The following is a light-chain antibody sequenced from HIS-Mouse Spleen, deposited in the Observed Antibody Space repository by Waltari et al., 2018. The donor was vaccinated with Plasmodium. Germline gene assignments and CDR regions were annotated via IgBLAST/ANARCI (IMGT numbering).Light chain of an antibody. J-gene: IGLJ2*01. CDR3: QAWDSSTVV. Sequence: SYELTQPPSVSVSPGQPASITCSGDKLGAKYACWYQQKPGQSPVLVIYQDSKRPSGNPERFSGSNSGNTATLTISGTQAMDEADYYCQAWDSSTVVFGGGTKLTVL. V-gene: IGLV3-1*01. CDR2: QDS. CDR1: KLGAKY.